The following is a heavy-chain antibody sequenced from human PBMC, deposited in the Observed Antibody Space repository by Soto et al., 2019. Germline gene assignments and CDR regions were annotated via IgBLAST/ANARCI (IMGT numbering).Heavy chain of an antibody. CDR2: ISSSSSYI. J-gene: IGHJ4*02. V-gene: IGHV3-21*01. CDR1: GFTFSSYS. Sequence: GGSLRPSCAASGFTFSSYSMNWVRQAPGKGLEWVSSISSSSSYIYYADSVKGRFTISRDNAKNSLYLQMNSLRAEDTAVYYCARAPGIVVVTYYFDYWGQGTLVTVSS. CDR3: ARAPGIVVVTYYFDY. D-gene: IGHD3-22*01.